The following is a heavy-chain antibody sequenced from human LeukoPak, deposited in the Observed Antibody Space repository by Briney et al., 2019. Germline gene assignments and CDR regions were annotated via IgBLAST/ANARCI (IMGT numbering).Heavy chain of an antibody. D-gene: IGHD3-3*01. CDR3: ARAGYDFWSGYFFDY. CDR1: GFTFDDYT. V-gene: IGHV3-43*01. CDR2: ISWDGGST. Sequence: GGSLRLSCAASGFTFDDYTMHWVRQAPGKGLEWVSLISWDGGSTYYADSVKGRFTISRDNSKNSLYLQMNSLRTEDTALYYCARAGYDFWSGYFFDYWGQGTLVTLSS. J-gene: IGHJ4*02.